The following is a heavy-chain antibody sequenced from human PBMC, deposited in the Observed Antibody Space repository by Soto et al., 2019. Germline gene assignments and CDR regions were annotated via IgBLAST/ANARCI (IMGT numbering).Heavy chain of an antibody. J-gene: IGHJ4*02. Sequence: SETLSLTCAVSGGSISSGGYSWSWIRQPPGKGLEWIGYIYHSGSTYYNPSLKSRITISIDMPKNQFSLNLSSVTAADTAVYYCARHTAMVLFDYWGRGTLVTVSS. CDR2: IYHSGST. CDR1: GGSISSGGYS. V-gene: IGHV4-30-2*01. D-gene: IGHD5-18*01. CDR3: ARHTAMVLFDY.